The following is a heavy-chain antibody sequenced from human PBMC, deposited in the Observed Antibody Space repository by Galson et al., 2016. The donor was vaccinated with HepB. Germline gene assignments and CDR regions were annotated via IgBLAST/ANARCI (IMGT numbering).Heavy chain of an antibody. Sequence: SETLSLTCTVSGRSISSISYFWGWIRQPPGKGLEWIAIFYYSETTYYNPSLQSRVSISVDTSKNQFSLNLTSVTAADTAVYYCAGAIPYGRDAFDIWGQGTLVTVSS. CDR2: FYYSETT. CDR1: GRSISSISYF. J-gene: IGHJ3*02. CDR3: AGAIPYGRDAFDI. V-gene: IGHV4-39*01. D-gene: IGHD1-26*01.